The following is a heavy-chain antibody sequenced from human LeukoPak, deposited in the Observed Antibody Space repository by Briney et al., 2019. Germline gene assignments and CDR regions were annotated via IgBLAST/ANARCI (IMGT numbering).Heavy chain of an antibody. Sequence: SETLSLTCTVSGGSVSSYYWNWIREPPGKGLEWIGYIYYSGSTNYNPSLKSRVTISIDTSKNQFSLKLNSVTAADTAVYYCARWDSGSYFLDYWGQGTLVTVSS. J-gene: IGHJ4*02. CDR2: IYYSGST. CDR1: GGSVSSYY. CDR3: ARWDSGSYFLDY. V-gene: IGHV4-59*02. D-gene: IGHD1-26*01.